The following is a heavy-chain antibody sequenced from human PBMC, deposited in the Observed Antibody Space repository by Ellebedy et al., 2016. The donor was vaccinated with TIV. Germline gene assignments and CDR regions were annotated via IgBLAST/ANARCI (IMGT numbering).Heavy chain of an antibody. CDR3: ARDRGYDTFDY. D-gene: IGHD5-12*01. V-gene: IGHV3-7*01. Sequence: PGGSLRLSCAASGSTISRSWMSWVRQAPGKGLEWVANINQNGREKNFVDSVKGRFSISRDNAKNSLFLQMNSLRADDTAVYYCARDRGYDTFDYWGQGILVTVSS. CDR2: INQNGREK. J-gene: IGHJ4*02. CDR1: GSTISRSW.